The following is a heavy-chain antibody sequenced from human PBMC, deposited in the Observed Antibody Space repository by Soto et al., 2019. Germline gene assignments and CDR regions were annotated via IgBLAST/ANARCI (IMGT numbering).Heavy chain of an antibody. CDR3: ARGGGLTTVTTFDY. J-gene: IGHJ4*02. CDR2: IIPILGIA. CDR1: GGTFSSYT. D-gene: IGHD4-17*01. V-gene: IGHV1-69*02. Sequence: QVQLVQSGAEVKKPGSSVKVSCKASGGTFSSYTISWVRQAPGQGLEWMGRIIPILGIANYAQKFQGRVTITAEKSTGTAYMGRSSLRSEDTAGYYGARGGGLTTVTTFDYWGQGTLVTVSS.